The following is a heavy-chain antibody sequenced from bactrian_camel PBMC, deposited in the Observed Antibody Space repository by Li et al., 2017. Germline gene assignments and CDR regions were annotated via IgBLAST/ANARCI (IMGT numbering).Heavy chain of an antibody. Sequence: HVQLVESGGGLVQPGGSLKLSCTASGFTFDDSDVGWYRQAPGNECELVSFRHSNGSTYYADSVKGRFTISQDNAKTTAYLQMDSLKPEDTAVYYCAADPRPHICRAIISGGTIGHSVNYGMDSWGTGTQVTVS. D-gene: IGHD5*01. CDR2: RHSNGST. CDR1: GFTFDDSD. J-gene: IGHJ7*01. V-gene: IGHV3S61*01.